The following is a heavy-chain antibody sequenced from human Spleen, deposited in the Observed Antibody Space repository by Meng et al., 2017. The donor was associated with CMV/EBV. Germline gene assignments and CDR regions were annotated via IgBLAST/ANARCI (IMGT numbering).Heavy chain of an antibody. J-gene: IGHJ4*02. CDR2: INPNGGSA. V-gene: IGHV1-46*01. CDR3: AREWNQYHTSGYYMY. D-gene: IGHD3-22*01. Sequence: ASVKVSCKASGYSFTTYFVHWVRQAPGQGLEWMGIINPNGGSASYPQKFQGRVSMTRDTSTSTVYMELSILTSEDTAIYYCAREWNQYHTSGYYMYWGQGTLVTVSS. CDR1: GYSFTTYF.